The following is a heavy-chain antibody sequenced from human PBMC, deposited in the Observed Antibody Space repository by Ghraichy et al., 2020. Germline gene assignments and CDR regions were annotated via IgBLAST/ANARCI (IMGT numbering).Heavy chain of an antibody. Sequence: SETLSLTCAVSSGSISPYYWSWIRQPPGEGLEWIGYIHYSGSTNYNPSLKSRVNISLDSSKNRLSLRLSSVTAADTAIYYCARHPYLRDGFKPHFDYWGQGTLVTVSS. CDR1: SGSISPYY. V-gene: IGHV4-59*08. J-gene: IGHJ4*02. CDR3: ARHPYLRDGFKPHFDY. D-gene: IGHD5-24*01. CDR2: IHYSGST.